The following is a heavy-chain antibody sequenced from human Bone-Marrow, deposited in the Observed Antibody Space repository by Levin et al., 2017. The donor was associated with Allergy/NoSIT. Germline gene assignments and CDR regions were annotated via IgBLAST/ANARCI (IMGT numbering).Heavy chain of an antibody. J-gene: IGHJ6*02. V-gene: IGHV3-48*02. D-gene: IGHD2-2*01. CDR1: GFTFSTFS. Sequence: GGSLRLSCAASGFTFSTFSMNWVRQAPGKGLDWVSYISSSSSTIYYADSVKGRFTISRDNAKNSLYLQMNSLRDEDTAVYYCARGYCSTTSCYGPWDGMDVWGQGTTVTVSS. CDR2: ISSSSSTI. CDR3: ARGYCSTTSCYGPWDGMDV.